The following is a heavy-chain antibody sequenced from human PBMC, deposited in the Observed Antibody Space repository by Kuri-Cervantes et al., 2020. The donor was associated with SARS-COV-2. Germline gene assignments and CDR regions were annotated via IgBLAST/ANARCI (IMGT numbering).Heavy chain of an antibody. CDR1: GVSISSSSFY. J-gene: IGHJ4*02. V-gene: IGHV4-39*07. Sequence: SETLSLTCPVSGVSISSSSFYWVWIRQPPGNGLEWIGTISYSGHTYYSASLKSGFTISVDTSKHQFSLRLSALTAADTAVYYFSRLSASSRHHRGLGMDRSGIDYCGQ. CDR3: SRLSASSRHHRGLGMDRSGIDY. D-gene: IGHD1-14*01. CDR2: ISYSGHT.